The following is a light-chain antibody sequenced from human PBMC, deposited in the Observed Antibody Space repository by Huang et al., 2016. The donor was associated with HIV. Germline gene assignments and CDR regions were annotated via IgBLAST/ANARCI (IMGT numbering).Light chain of an antibody. CDR1: QFISTY. J-gene: IGKJ2*01. CDR2: DAS. Sequence: DIQMTQSPSSLSASVGDRVTISCRASQFISTYLIWYQQKPGKAPKLLIYDASSVQRGVPSRFGGSGSGTDFTLTISSLQPEDFATYYCQQSHSTPYTFGQGTKLEIK. V-gene: IGKV1-39*01. CDR3: QQSHSTPYT.